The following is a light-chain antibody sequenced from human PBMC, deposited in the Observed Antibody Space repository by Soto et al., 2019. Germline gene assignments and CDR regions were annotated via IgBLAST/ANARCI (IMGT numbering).Light chain of an antibody. V-gene: IGKV3D-20*02. CDR2: GAS. J-gene: IGKJ5*01. Sequence: EIVLTQSPGTLSLSPGEIATLSCRASHSVSSRFLAWYQQKPGQAPRLLMYGASNRATGIPDRFSGTGSGTDFTLTISRLEPEDFAVYYCQHRTNWPPAISFGQGTRREIK. CDR3: QHRTNWPPAIS. CDR1: HSVSSRF.